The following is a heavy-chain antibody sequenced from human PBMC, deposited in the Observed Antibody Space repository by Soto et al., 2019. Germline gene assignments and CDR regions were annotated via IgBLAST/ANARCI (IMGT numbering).Heavy chain of an antibody. Sequence: GESLKISCKASGYSFTDYWITWVRQMPGIGLEWMGRIDPRDSQSNYSPSFQGHVTISADRSSSTAYLQWNSLKASDTAMYYCARTGYGNWLDPWGQGTLVTVSS. D-gene: IGHD3-10*01. CDR3: ARTGYGNWLDP. CDR1: GYSFTDYW. V-gene: IGHV5-10-1*01. CDR2: IDPRDSQS. J-gene: IGHJ5*02.